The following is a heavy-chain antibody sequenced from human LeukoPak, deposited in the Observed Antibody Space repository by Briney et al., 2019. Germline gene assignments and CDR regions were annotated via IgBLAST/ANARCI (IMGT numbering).Heavy chain of an antibody. J-gene: IGHJ4*02. Sequence: GGSLRLSCVDSGVTFSNYWMNWVRQAPGKGLEWVANINQDGSEKYYVDSVKGRFTISRDNAKKSLYLQMDSLRAEDTAVYYCARERYFDYWGQGTLVTVSS. CDR2: INQDGSEK. CDR3: ARERYFDY. CDR1: GVTFSNYW. V-gene: IGHV3-7*01.